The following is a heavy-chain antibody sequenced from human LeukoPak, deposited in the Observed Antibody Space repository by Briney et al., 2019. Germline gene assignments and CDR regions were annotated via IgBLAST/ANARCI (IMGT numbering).Heavy chain of an antibody. Sequence: GGSLRLSCAASGFTLSGSIMHWVRQASGKGLEWVGRIKSKSNNYATAYAASVSGRFTISRDDSKNTAYLQMNALKTEDTAVYYCARVAAAGPFDYWGQGALVTVSS. CDR3: ARVAAAGPFDY. CDR1: GFTLSGSI. J-gene: IGHJ4*02. V-gene: IGHV3-73*01. D-gene: IGHD6-13*01. CDR2: IKSKSNNYAT.